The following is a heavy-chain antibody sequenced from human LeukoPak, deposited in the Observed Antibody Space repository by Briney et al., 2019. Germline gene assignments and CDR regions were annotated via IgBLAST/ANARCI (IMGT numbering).Heavy chain of an antibody. V-gene: IGHV3-7*01. CDR3: ARGYRIVDLFCALL. CDR1: GFTFSSYW. D-gene: IGHD1-26*01. J-gene: IGHJ3*01. CDR2: IIQDGSEK. Sequence: GGSLRLSCAASGFTFSSYWMSWVRQAPGKGLEWVANIIQDGSEKYYVGSVKGRFTISRDNAKNSLFLQMNSLRAEDTAVYYCARGYRIVDLFCALLWGQGTMVTVSS.